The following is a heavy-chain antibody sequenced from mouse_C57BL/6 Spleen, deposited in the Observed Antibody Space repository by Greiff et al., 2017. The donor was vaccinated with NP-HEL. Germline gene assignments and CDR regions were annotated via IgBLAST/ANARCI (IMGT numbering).Heavy chain of an antibody. J-gene: IGHJ2*01. CDR1: GYTFTSYW. D-gene: IGHD2-2*01. CDR2: IDPSDSYT. Sequence: QVQLQQPGAELVMPGASVKLSCKASGYTFTSYWMHWVKQRPGQGLEWIGEIDPSDSYTNYNQKFKGKSTLTVDKSSSTAYMQLSSLTSEDSAVYYCARSGYGYDEWDFDYWGQGTTLTVSS. V-gene: IGHV1-69*01. CDR3: ARSGYGYDEWDFDY.